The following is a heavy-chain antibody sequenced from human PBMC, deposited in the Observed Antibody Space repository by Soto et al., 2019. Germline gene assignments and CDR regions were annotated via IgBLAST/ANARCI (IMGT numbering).Heavy chain of an antibody. CDR3: ARGLGSSSTREGGEAADY. Sequence: QVQLQQWGAGLLKPSETLSLTCAVSGGSFSGYYWSWIRQPPGKGLEWIGEINHSGSTNYNPSIKSRVTISVDTSKNQFSLKLSSVTAADTAVYYCARGLGSSSTREGGEAADYWGQGTLVTVSS. J-gene: IGHJ4*02. CDR2: INHSGST. CDR1: GGSFSGYY. D-gene: IGHD6-13*01. V-gene: IGHV4-34*01.